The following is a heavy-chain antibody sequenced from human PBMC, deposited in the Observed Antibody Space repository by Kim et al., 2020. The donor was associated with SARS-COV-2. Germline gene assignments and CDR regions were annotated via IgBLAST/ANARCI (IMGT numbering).Heavy chain of an antibody. Sequence: GGSPRLSCAASGFTFSSYAMSWVRQAPGKGLEWVSTISGSDGDTYYADSVKGRFTISRDNSKNTLWLQMNSLRAEDTAVYYCAKGSRSGGWYFDLWGRGTLVTVSS. CDR2: ISGSDGDT. CDR3: AKGSRSGGWYFDL. D-gene: IGHD1-26*01. V-gene: IGHV3-23*01. CDR1: GFTFSSYA. J-gene: IGHJ2*01.